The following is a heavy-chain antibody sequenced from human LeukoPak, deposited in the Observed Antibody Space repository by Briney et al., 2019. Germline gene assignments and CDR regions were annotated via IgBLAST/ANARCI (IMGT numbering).Heavy chain of an antibody. D-gene: IGHD3-22*01. CDR3: ARYDPLYYYDSSGYYSNPSFDY. V-gene: IGHV1-18*01. CDR1: GYTFTSYA. Sequence: ASVKVSCKASGYTFTSYAMHWVRQAPGQRLEWMRWISAYNGNTNYAQKLQGRVTMTTDTSTSTAYMELRSLRSDDTAVYYCARYDPLYYYDSSGYYSNPSFDYWGQGTLVTVSS. J-gene: IGHJ4*02. CDR2: ISAYNGNT.